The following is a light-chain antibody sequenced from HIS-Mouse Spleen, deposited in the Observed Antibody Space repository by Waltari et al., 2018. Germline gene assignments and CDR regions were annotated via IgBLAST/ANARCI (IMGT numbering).Light chain of an antibody. CDR2: RYN. Sequence: QSVLTQPPSASGPPGQRVTIACSGSSSNIGSTYVSWSQQIPRTAPKLLIYRYNQRPSGVPDRFPGSQSGPYASLAISGLRSEDEADYYCAAWDGSLSGPVFGGGTKLTGL. V-gene: IGLV1-47*01. J-gene: IGLJ3*02. CDR1: SSNIGSTY. CDR3: AAWDGSLSGPV.